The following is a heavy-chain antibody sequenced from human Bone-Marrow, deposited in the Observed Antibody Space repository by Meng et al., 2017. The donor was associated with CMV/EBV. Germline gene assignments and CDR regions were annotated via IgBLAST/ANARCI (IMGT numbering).Heavy chain of an antibody. D-gene: IGHD5/OR15-5a*01. CDR2: ISSSSSYI. CDR3: ARVSGVYAHH. V-gene: IGHV3-21*06. CDR1: GFTFSSYA. J-gene: IGHJ4*02. Sequence: GESLKISCAVSGFTFSSYALNWVRQAPGKGLEWVSTISSSSSYIYYADSVRGRFTISRDNSKNSLYLQMNRLKAEDTAVYFCARVSGVYAHHCGQGTLVTVSS.